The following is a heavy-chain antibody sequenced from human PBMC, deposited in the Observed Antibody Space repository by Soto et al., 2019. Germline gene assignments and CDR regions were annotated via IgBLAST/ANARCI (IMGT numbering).Heavy chain of an antibody. J-gene: IGHJ4*02. V-gene: IGHV3-23*01. CDR1: GFTFTDYA. Sequence: PGGSLRLSCPRSGFTFTDYAISWFRQAPGKGLEWVSAMSGRGGSVYYADSVKGRFSISRENSKNTVYLQMSSLRGEDTAIYYCAKTFGSNWLLDYWGRGTLVTVSS. CDR2: MSGRGGSV. D-gene: IGHD6-13*01. CDR3: AKTFGSNWLLDY.